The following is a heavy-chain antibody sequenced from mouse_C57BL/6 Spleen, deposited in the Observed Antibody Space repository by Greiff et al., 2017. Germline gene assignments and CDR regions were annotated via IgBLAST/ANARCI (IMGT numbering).Heavy chain of an antibody. Sequence: QVQLQQPGAELVRPGSSVKLSCKASGYTFTSYWMDWVKQRPGQGLEWIGNIYPSDSETHYNQKFKDKATLTVDKSSSTAYMQLSSLTSEDSAVYYCARCPLRSYAMDYWGQGTSVTVSS. CDR1: GYTFTSYW. CDR3: ARCPLRSYAMDY. V-gene: IGHV1-61*01. D-gene: IGHD2-4*01. CDR2: IYPSDSET. J-gene: IGHJ4*01.